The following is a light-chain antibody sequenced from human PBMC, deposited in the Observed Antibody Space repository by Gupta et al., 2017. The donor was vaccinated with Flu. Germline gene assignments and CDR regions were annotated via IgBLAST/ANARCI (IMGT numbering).Light chain of an antibody. CDR2: GAS. CDR1: QSVTNN. J-gene: IGKJ4*01. CDR3: QQYGNWPIT. V-gene: IGKV3-15*01. Sequence: ATLSVSPGERATLSCRASQSVTNNFLAWYQQKPGQAPRLLIHGASTRATGIPDRFSGSGSGTDFTLTISSLQSEDFAVYYCQQYGNWPITFGGGTKVEIK.